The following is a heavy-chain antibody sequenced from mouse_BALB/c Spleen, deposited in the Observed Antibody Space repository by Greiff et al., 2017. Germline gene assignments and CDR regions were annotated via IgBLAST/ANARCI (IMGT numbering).Heavy chain of an antibody. Sequence: QVQLQQSGAELAKPGASVKMSCKASGYTFTSYWMHWVKQRPGQGLEWIGYINPSTGYTEYNQKFKDKATLTADKSSSTAYMQLSSLTSEDSAVYYCATNWGFDYWGQGTTLTVSS. CDR1: GYTFTSYW. CDR3: ATNWGFDY. J-gene: IGHJ2*01. V-gene: IGHV1-7*01. D-gene: IGHD4-1*01. CDR2: INPSTGYT.